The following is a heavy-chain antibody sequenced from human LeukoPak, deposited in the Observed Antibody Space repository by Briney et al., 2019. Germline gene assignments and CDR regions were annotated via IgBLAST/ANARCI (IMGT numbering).Heavy chain of an antibody. CDR1: GFTFSSFW. CDR2: IKQDGSEE. CDR3: ARDYGDYVSDY. V-gene: IGHV3-7*01. D-gene: IGHD4-17*01. Sequence: GGSLRLSCVVSGFTFSSFWMSWVRQTPGKGLQWVANIKQDGSEEYYVDSVKGRFTISRDNAKNSLYLQMNSLRAEDTAVYYCARDYGDYVSDYWGQGTLVTVSS. J-gene: IGHJ4*02.